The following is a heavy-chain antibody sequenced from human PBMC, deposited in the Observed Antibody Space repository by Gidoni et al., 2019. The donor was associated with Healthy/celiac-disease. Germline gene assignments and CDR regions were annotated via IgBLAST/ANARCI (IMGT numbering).Heavy chain of an antibody. CDR1: GFTLYDYT. J-gene: IGHJ4*02. V-gene: IGHV3-43*01. D-gene: IGHD2-15*01. Sequence: EVQLVESGGVVVQPGGSLRLSCAASGFTLYDYTMHWVRQAPGKGLEWVSLISWDGGSTYYADSVKGRFTISRDNSKNSLYLQMNSLRTEDTALYYCAKGGCSGGTCYSDFVGVDYWGQGTLVTVSS. CDR3: AKGGCSGGTCYSDFVGVDY. CDR2: ISWDGGST.